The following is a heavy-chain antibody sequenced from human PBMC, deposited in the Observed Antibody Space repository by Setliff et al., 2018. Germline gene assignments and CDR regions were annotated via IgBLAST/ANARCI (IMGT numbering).Heavy chain of an antibody. J-gene: IGHJ3*02. CDR1: GFDFKTHW. D-gene: IGHD6-19*01. CDR3: ARERGGWYSDAFDI. V-gene: IGHV3-7*01. CDR2: IKQDGSEK. Sequence: GGSLRLSCAASGFDFKTHWMDWARQAPGKGLEWVANIKQDGSEKYYVDSVKGRFTISRDNAKNSLYLQMNSLRAEDTAVYYCARERGGWYSDAFDIWGQGTMVTVSS.